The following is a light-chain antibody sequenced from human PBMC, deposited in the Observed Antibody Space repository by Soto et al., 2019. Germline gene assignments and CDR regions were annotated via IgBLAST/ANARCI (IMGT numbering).Light chain of an antibody. CDR1: SSNIGAGYD. Sequence: QSVLTQPPSVSGAPGQRVNISCTGSSSNIGAGYDVHWYQQLPGTAPKLLIYGNSNRPSGVPDRFSGSKSGTSASLAITGLQAEDEAYYYCQSYGSSLSGYVSGTGTRSPS. V-gene: IGLV1-40*01. CDR3: QSYGSSLSGYV. J-gene: IGLJ1*01. CDR2: GNS.